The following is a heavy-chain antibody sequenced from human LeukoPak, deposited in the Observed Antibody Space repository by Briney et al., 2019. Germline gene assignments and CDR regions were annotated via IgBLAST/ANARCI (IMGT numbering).Heavy chain of an antibody. CDR3: ASGSYYGY. CDR1: GFTFSNYA. V-gene: IGHV3-21*06. D-gene: IGHD1-26*01. CDR2: ISSGSSYI. J-gene: IGHJ4*02. Sequence: KPGGSLRLSCAASGFTFSNYAMNWVRQAPGKGLEWVSSISSGSSYIYYTDSVKGRFTISRDNAKTSLYLEINSLRAEDTAVYYCASGSYYGYWGQGTLVTVSS.